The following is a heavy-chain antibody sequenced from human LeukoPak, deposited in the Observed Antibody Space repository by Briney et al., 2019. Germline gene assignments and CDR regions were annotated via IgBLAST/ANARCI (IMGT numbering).Heavy chain of an antibody. CDR3: ARNPAKVVPAVY. D-gene: IGHD2-2*01. V-gene: IGHV3-7*01. CDR1: GFTFSNYW. Sequence: GGSLRLSCAASGFTFSNYWMSWVRQAPGKGLEWVANIDQDGSATYYVDSAKGRFTISRDNAKSSLYLQMSSLRAEDTAVYYCARNPAKVVPAVYWGQGTLVTVSS. J-gene: IGHJ4*02. CDR2: IDQDGSAT.